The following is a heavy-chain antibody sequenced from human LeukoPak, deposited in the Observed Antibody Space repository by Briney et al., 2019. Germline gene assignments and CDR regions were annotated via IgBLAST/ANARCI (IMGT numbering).Heavy chain of an antibody. D-gene: IGHD6-13*01. CDR2: INPNRGGT. V-gene: IGHV1-2*06. CDR3: ARGLGIAAAGPSP. CDR1: GYTLSSYY. J-gene: IGHJ5*02. Sequence: VSDKVSCKASGYTLSSYYIHWVRQAPGNGLEWMGRINPNRGGTNYAQKFQGRVTMTRDTSISTAYMELSRLRSDDTAVYYCARGLGIAAAGPSPWGQGTLVTVSS.